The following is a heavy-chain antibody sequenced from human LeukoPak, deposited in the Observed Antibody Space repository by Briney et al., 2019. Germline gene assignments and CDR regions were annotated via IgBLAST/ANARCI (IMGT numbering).Heavy chain of an antibody. V-gene: IGHV3-30*18. J-gene: IGHJ3*02. CDR2: ISYDGSNK. CDR3: AKDRWNDSGTTGVLI. D-gene: IGHD1-1*01. Sequence: PGGSLRLSCAASGFAFSSYGMHWVRQAPGKGLEWVAVISYDGSNKYYADSVKGRFTISRDNSKNTLYLQMNSLRAEDTAVYYCAKDRWNDSGTTGVLIWGQGTMVTVSS. CDR1: GFAFSSYG.